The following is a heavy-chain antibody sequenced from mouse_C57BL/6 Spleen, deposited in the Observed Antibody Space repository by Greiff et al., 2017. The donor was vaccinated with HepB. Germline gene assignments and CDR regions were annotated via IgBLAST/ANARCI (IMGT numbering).Heavy chain of an antibody. D-gene: IGHD2-1*01. CDR3: ARCYGNYWYFDV. CDR2: IDPSDSYT. V-gene: IGHV1-69*01. J-gene: IGHJ1*03. CDR1: GYTFTSYW. Sequence: VQLQQPGAELVMPGASVKLSCKASGYTFTSYWMHWVKQRPGQGLEWIGEIDPSDSYTNYNQKFKGKSTVTVDKSSSTAYMQLSSLTSGDSAVYYCARCYGNYWYFDVWGTGTTVTVSA.